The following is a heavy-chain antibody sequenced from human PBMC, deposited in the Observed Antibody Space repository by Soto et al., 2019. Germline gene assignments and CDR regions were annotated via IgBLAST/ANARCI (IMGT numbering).Heavy chain of an antibody. D-gene: IGHD3-10*01. CDR2: ISYDGSNK. J-gene: IGHJ6*03. CDR1: GFTFSSYG. V-gene: IGHV3-30*18. CDR3: AKEEELLWFGDRYYMDV. Sequence: QVQLVESGGGVVQPGRSLRLSCAASGFTFSSYGMHWVRQAPGKGLEWVAVISYDGSNKYYADSVKGRFTISRDNSKNTLYLQMNSLRAEDTAVYYCAKEEELLWFGDRYYMDVWGKGTTVTVSS.